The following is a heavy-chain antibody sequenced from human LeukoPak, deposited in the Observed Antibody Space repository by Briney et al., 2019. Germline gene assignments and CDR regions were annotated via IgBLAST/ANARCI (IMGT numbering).Heavy chain of an antibody. V-gene: IGHV1-46*01. D-gene: IGHD6-13*01. CDR2: INPSGGST. CDR3: ARDRLAAGNWFDP. J-gene: IGHJ5*02. CDR1: GYTFTSYG. Sequence: ASVKVSCKASGYTFTSYGISWVRQAPGQGLEWMGIINPSGGSTSYAQKFQGRVTMTRDTSTSTVYMELSSLRSEDTAVYYCARDRLAAGNWFDPWGQGTLVTVSS.